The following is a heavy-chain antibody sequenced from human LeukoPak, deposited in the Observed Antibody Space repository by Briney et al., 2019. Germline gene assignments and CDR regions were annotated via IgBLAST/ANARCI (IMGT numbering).Heavy chain of an antibody. CDR1: GGTFSSYA. Sequence: SVTVSCKASGGTFSSYAISWVRQAPGHGLEWMGRIIPILGIANYAQKFQGRVTITADKSTSTAYMELSSLRSEDTAVYYCAYEKLERETSYYFDYWGQGTLVTVSS. V-gene: IGHV1-69*04. CDR3: AYEKLERETSYYFDY. CDR2: IIPILGIA. D-gene: IGHD1-1*01. J-gene: IGHJ4*02.